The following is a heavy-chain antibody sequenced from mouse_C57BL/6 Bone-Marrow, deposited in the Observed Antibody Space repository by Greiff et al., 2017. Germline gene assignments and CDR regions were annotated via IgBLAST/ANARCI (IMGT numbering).Heavy chain of an antibody. CDR3: ARPITTVVARGFAY. V-gene: IGHV1-64*01. Sequence: VQLQQPGAELVKPGASVKLSCKASGYTFTSYWMHWVKQRPGQGLEWIGMIHPNSGSTNYNEKFKSKATLTVDKSSSTAYMQLSSLTSEDSAVYYCARPITTVVARGFAYWGQGTLVTVSA. CDR1: GYTFTSYW. D-gene: IGHD1-1*01. J-gene: IGHJ3*01. CDR2: IHPNSGST.